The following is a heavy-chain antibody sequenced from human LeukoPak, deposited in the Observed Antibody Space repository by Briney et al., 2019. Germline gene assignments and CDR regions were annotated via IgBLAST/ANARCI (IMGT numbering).Heavy chain of an antibody. CDR3: AKVAYYGSGDY. CDR2: ISYDGSNK. CDR1: GFTFSSYA. D-gene: IGHD3-10*01. Sequence: QPGGSLRLSCAASGFTFSSYAMSWVRQAPGKGLEWVAVISYDGSNKYYADSVKGRFTISRDNSKNTLYLQMNSLRAEDTAVYYCAKVAYYGSGDYWGQGTLVTVSS. J-gene: IGHJ4*02. V-gene: IGHV3-30*18.